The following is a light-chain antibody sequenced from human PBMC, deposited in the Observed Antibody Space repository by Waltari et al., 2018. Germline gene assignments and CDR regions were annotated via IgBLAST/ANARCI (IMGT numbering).Light chain of an antibody. CDR2: DVS. Sequence: QSALTQPASVSGSPGQSLPISCTGTSSDVGGYNYVSWYQQHPGKAPKLMIYDVSNRPSGVSNRFSGLQAEDEADYYCSSYISSSTLELFGGGTSLTVL. J-gene: IGLJ2*01. V-gene: IGLV2-14*03. CDR3: SSYISSSTLEL. CDR1: SSDVGGYNY.